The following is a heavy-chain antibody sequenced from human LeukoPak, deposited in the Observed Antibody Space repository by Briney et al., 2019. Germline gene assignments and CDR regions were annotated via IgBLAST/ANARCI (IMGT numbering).Heavy chain of an antibody. J-gene: IGHJ6*03. CDR3: ARASYGSGISYYYYMDV. D-gene: IGHD3-10*01. CDR1: GFTFTAYT. Sequence: GSLRLSCAASGFTFTAYTINWVRQAPGKGLEWVSYISGSTTDIYYADSVKGRFTISRDNAKRSVYLQMNSRGVEDTAVYYCARASYGSGISYYYYMDVWGKGTTVTISS. V-gene: IGHV3-21*01. CDR2: ISGSTTDI.